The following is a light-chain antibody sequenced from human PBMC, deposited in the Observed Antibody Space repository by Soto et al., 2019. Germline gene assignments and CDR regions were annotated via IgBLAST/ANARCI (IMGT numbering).Light chain of an antibody. V-gene: IGLV2-11*01. CDR2: EVN. Sequence: QSALTQPRSVSGSPGQSVTISCTATGSDVGDSSHVSWYQLHPGKAPKHMIYEVNNRPSGVPDRFSGSKSGSTASLTISGLQAEDEAEYYCCLSPGSLTWLFGGGTQLTVL. J-gene: IGLJ3*02. CDR3: CLSPGSLTWL. CDR1: GSDVGDSSH.